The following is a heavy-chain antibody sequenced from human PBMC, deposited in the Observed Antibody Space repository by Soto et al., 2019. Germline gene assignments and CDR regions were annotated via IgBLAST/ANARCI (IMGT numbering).Heavy chain of an antibody. CDR3: ARSQVVDVGYGDYSVTYFDY. CDR1: GGSVSSGSYY. D-gene: IGHD4-17*01. CDR2: IYYSGST. J-gene: IGHJ4*02. V-gene: IGHV4-61*01. Sequence: SETLSLTCTVSGGSVSSGSYYWSWIRQPPGKGLEWIGYIYYSGSTNYNPSLKSRVTISVDTSKNQFSLKLSSVTAADTAVYYCARSQVVDVGYGDYSVTYFDYWGQGTLVTVSS.